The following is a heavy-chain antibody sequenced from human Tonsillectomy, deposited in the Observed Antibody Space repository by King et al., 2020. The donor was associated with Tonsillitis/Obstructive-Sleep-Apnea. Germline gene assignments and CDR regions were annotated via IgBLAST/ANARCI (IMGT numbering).Heavy chain of an antibody. J-gene: IGHJ3*02. CDR1: GYSVTRYW. Sequence: VQLVESGAEVKKPGKSMKISGKGSGYSVTRYWIGWVRQMPGKGREWMGIIDPGDSDTRYSPTFQGQVTISADKSISTAYLQWSSLKASDIAMYYCARTVAGHRYAFDIWGQGTMVTVSS. V-gene: IGHV5-51*01. D-gene: IGHD6-19*01. CDR2: IDPGDSDT. CDR3: ARTVAGHRYAFDI.